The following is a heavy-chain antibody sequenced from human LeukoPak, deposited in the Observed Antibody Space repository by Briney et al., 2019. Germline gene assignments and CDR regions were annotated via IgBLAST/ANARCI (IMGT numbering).Heavy chain of an antibody. D-gene: IGHD5-12*01. CDR1: GFTFSSYS. CDR3: AREVATILSPIDY. J-gene: IGHJ4*02. V-gene: IGHV3-21*01. CDR2: ISSSSSHI. Sequence: GGALRLSCAASGFTFSSYSMNWVRQAPGKGLEWVSSISSSSSHIYYADSVKGRFTISRDNAKNSLYLQMNSLRAEDTSVYYCAREVATILSPIDYWGQGTLVTVSS.